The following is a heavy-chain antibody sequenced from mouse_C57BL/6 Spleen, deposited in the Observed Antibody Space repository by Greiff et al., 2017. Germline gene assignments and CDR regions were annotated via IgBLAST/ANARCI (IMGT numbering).Heavy chain of an antibody. V-gene: IGHV1-62-2*01. CDR3: ARHGTTVVGPDYFDY. CDR1: GYTFTEYT. J-gene: IGHJ2*01. Sequence: VMLVESGAELVKPGASVKLSCKASGYTFTEYTIHWVKQRSGQGLEWIGWFYPGSGSIKYNEKFKDKATLTADKSSSTVYMELSRLTSEDSAVYFCARHGTTVVGPDYFDYWGQGTTLTVSS. CDR2: FYPGSGSI. D-gene: IGHD1-1*01.